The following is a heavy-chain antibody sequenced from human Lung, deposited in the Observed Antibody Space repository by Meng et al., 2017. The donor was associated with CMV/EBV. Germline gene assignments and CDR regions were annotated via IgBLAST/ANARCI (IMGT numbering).Heavy chain of an antibody. D-gene: IGHD2-2*01. CDR1: GFTFSSDW. V-gene: IGHV3-74*01. J-gene: IGHJ5*02. CDR3: ARDAADSTSPAWFDP. Sequence: SGFTFSSDWKHWVRQAQGKGLVWVSRINSDGSSTSYADSVKGRFTISRDNAKNTLYLQMNSLRVEDTAVYYCARDAADSTSPAWFDPWGQGTLVTVSS. CDR2: INSDGSST.